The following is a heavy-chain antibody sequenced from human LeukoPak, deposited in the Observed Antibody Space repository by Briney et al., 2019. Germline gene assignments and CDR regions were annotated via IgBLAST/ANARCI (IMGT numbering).Heavy chain of an antibody. Sequence: QPGGSLRLSCAASGFTFSTYAMSWVRQAPGKGLEWVSTISGSGANTYYADSVKGRFTISRDNSKNTLYLQMNSLRAEDTAVYYCAKAAMVSFHPFDYWGQGTLVTVSS. CDR2: ISGSGANT. CDR1: GFTFSTYA. CDR3: AKAAMVSFHPFDY. V-gene: IGHV3-23*01. J-gene: IGHJ4*02. D-gene: IGHD5-18*01.